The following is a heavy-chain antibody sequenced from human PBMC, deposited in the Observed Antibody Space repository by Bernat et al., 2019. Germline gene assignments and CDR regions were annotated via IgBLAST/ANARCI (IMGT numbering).Heavy chain of an antibody. CDR1: GGTFSSYA. D-gene: IGHD5-18*01. CDR3: ARVTSGYPNDYYFDF. J-gene: IGHJ4*02. CDR2: IIPIFGTA. V-gene: IGHV1-69*01. Sequence: QVQLVQSGAEVKKPGSSVKVSCKASGGTFSSYAISWVRQAPGQGLEWMGGIIPIFGTANYAQKFQGRVTMTADESTSTAYMELSSLRSEDTAVYYCARVTSGYPNDYYFDFWGQGTLVTVSS.